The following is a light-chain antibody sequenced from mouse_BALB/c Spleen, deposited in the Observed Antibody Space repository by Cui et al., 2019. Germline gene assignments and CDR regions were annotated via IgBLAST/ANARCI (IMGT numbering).Light chain of an antibody. CDR1: QSLLHSTTRKNY. CDR3: KQSYNLRT. V-gene: IGKV8-21*01. CDR2: WAS. Sequence: DIVMSQSPSSLAVSAGEKVTLSCKSSQSLLHSTTRKNYLAWYQQKPGQSPKLLIYWASTRESGVPDRFTGSGSGTDFTLTISSVQAEDLAVYYCKQSYNLRTFGGGTKLEIK. J-gene: IGKJ1*01.